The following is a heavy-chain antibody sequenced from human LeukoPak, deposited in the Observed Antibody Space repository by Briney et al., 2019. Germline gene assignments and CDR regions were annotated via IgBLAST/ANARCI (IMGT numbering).Heavy chain of an antibody. D-gene: IGHD3-3*01. CDR2: ISSSSSYI. J-gene: IGHJ4*02. Sequence: GGSLRLSCAASGFTFSSYSMNWVRQAPGKGLEWVSSISSSSSYIYYADSVKGRFTISRDNSKNTLYLQMNSLRAEDTAVYYCARAPTIFGVVITQYYFDYWGQGTLVTVSS. V-gene: IGHV3-21*01. CDR3: ARAPTIFGVVITQYYFDY. CDR1: GFTFSSYS.